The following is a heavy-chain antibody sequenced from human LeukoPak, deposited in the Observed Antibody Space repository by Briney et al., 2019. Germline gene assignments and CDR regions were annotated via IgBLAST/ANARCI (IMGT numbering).Heavy chain of an antibody. Sequence: PGGSLRLSCAASGFTFSGSAMHWVRQASGKGLEWVGRIRSKANSYATAYAASVKGRFTISRDDSKNTAYLQMNSLKTEDTAVYYCTRHADFWSGYYNLYGMDVWGQGTTVTVSS. CDR2: IRSKANSYAT. D-gene: IGHD3-3*01. V-gene: IGHV3-73*01. J-gene: IGHJ6*02. CDR1: GFTFSGSA. CDR3: TRHADFWSGYYNLYGMDV.